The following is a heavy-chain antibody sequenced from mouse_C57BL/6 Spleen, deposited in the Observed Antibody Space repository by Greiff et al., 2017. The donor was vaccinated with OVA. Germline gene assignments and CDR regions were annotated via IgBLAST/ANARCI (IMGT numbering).Heavy chain of an antibody. Sequence: QVQLQQSGAELARPGASVKLSCKASGYTFTSYGISWVKQRTGQGLEWIGEIYPISGNTYYNEKFKGKATLTADKSSSTAYMELRSLTSEDSAFYFCARGPLYDGYYVRNAMDYWGQGTSVTVSS. J-gene: IGHJ4*01. CDR1: GYTFTSYG. D-gene: IGHD2-3*01. CDR3: ARGPLYDGYYVRNAMDY. V-gene: IGHV1-81*01. CDR2: IYPISGNT.